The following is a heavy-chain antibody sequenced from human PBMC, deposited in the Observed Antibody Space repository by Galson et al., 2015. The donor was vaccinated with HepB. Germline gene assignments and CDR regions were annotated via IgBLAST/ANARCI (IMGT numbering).Heavy chain of an antibody. D-gene: IGHD3-22*01. CDR2: IWYDGSNE. J-gene: IGHJ4*02. Sequence: SLRLSCAASGFTFSSYGMHWVRQAPGKGLEWVAVIWYDGSNEYYADSVKGRFTISRDNSKNTLYLQMNSLRAEDTAVYYCATYYYDSSGFHWGQGTLVTVSS. CDR3: ATYYYDSSGFH. V-gene: IGHV3-33*01. CDR1: GFTFSSYG.